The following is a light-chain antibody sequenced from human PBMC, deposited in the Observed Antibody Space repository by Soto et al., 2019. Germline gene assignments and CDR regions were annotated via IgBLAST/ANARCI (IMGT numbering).Light chain of an antibody. J-gene: IGLJ1*01. CDR2: SNN. V-gene: IGLV1-47*01. Sequence: QPVLTQPPSASGTPGQRVSISCSGNSSNIGNNYVSWYQHLPGTAPKLLMYSNNQRPSGVPDRFSGSKSGTSAFLAISGLRSEDEADYYCAAWDDSLTGHYVFGTGTKVTVL. CDR1: SSNIGNNY. CDR3: AAWDDSLTGHYV.